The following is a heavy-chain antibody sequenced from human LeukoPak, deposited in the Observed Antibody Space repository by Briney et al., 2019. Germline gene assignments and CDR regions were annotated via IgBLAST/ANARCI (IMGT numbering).Heavy chain of an antibody. CDR1: GGSFSGYY. V-gene: IGHV4-34*01. J-gene: IGHJ3*02. Sequence: SETLSLTCAVYGGSFSGYYWSWIRQPPGKGLEWIGEINHSGSTNYNPSLKSRVTISVDTSKNQFSLKLSSVTAADTAVYYCARDKGTMPFDIWGQGTMVTVSS. CDR3: ARDKGTMPFDI. D-gene: IGHD4/OR15-4a*01. CDR2: INHSGST.